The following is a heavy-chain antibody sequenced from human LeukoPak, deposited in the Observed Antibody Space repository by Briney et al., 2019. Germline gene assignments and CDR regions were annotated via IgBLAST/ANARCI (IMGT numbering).Heavy chain of an antibody. CDR2: IYYSGST. CDR3: ARAPGLGYCSGGSCYPFDY. CDR1: GGSISSYY. D-gene: IGHD2-15*01. J-gene: IGHJ4*02. V-gene: IGHV4-59*01. Sequence: SETLSLTCTVSGGSISSYYWSWIRQPPGKGLEWIGYIYYSGSTNYNPSLKSRVTISVDTSKNQFSLKLSSVTAADTAVYYCARAPGLGYCSGGSCYPFDYWGQGTLVTVSS.